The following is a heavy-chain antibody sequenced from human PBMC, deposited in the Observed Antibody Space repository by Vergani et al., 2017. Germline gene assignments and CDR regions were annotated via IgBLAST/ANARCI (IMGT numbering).Heavy chain of an antibody. J-gene: IGHJ5*02. CDR2: IRYDGSNK. Sequence: QVQLVESGGGVVQPGGSLRLSCAASGFTFSSYGMHWVRQAPGKGLEWVAFIRYDGSNKYYADSVKGRFTISRDNSKNTLYLQMNSLRAEDTALYYCAKDLDYGLTGWFDPWGQGTLVTVSS. CDR3: AKDLDYGLTGWFDP. V-gene: IGHV3-30*02. D-gene: IGHD3/OR15-3a*01. CDR1: GFTFSSYG.